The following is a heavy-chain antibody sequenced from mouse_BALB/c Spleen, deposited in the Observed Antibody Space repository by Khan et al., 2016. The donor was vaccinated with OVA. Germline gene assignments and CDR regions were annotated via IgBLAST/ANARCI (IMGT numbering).Heavy chain of an antibody. CDR3: ASSDYYGSSRYAMDY. D-gene: IGHD1-1*01. V-gene: IGHV1S41*01. CDR2: IGPGSGNT. CDR1: GYTFTSYW. J-gene: IGHJ4*01. Sequence: DLVKPGASVKLSCKTSGYTFTSYWINWIKQRPGQGLEWVGHIGPGSGNTYYNEIFKGKATLTVDTSSSTVYIHLSSLSSEDSAVYFCASSDYYGSSRYAMDYWGQGTSVTVSS.